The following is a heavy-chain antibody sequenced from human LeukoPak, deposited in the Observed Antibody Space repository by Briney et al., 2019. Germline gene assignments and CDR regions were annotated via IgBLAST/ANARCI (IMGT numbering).Heavy chain of an antibody. CDR3: ARLSGDGYNFFARRPYYFDY. J-gene: IGHJ4*02. CDR2: IYPGDSDT. V-gene: IGHV5-51*01. CDR1: GYSFSNSW. D-gene: IGHD5-24*01. Sequence: GESLKISCKGSGYSFSNSWIGWVRQMPGKGLEWMGIIYPGDSDTRYSPSFQGQVTISADKSISTAYLQWSSLKASDTAVYYCARLSGDGYNFFARRPYYFDYWGQGTLVTVSS.